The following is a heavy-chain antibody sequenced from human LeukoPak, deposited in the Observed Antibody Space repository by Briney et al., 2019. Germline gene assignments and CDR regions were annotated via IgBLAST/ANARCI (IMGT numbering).Heavy chain of an antibody. J-gene: IGHJ4*02. V-gene: IGHV5-51*01. D-gene: IGHD4-23*01. CDR1: GYIFNNYW. CDR2: IFPGDSDT. Sequence: GESLKISCKGSGYIFNNYWLGWVRQMPGKGLEWMGIIFPGDSDTRYSPSFQGQVTISADKSISTAYLQWSSLKASDTAIYYCARRYGGNLGQFDYWGQGTLVTVSS. CDR3: ARRYGGNLGQFDY.